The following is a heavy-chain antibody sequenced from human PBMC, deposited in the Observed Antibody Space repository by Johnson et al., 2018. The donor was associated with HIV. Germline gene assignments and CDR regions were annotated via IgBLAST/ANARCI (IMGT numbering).Heavy chain of an antibody. CDR2: ISYDGSKK. D-gene: IGHD3-10*01. CDR1: GFTFSTYG. CDR3: AREGGVTMVDGFDI. J-gene: IGHJ3*02. Sequence: QEQLVESGGGVVQSGRSLRLSCAASGFTFSTYGMHWVRQAPGKGLEWMAIISYDGSKKYYADSVKGRFTISRDNSKNTVFLEMNSLRAEDTAVYYCAREGGVTMVDGFDIWGQGTMVTVSS. V-gene: IGHV3-30*19.